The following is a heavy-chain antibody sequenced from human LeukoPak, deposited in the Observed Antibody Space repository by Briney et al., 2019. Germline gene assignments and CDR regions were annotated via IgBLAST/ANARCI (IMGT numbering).Heavy chain of an antibody. CDR3: GTSDSGSIFGVVISF. CDR1: GYSISSGHY. V-gene: IGHV4-38-2*01. D-gene: IGHD3-3*02. J-gene: IGHJ4*02. CDR2: LSDGGTP. Sequence: PSETLSLTCDVSGYSISSGHYWGWIRQAPGKGLEWIGSLSDGGTPDYNPSLKSRVSMSIDTSKNQFSLRLRSLTAADTAIYYCGTSDSGSIFGVVISFWGQGTLVTVSS.